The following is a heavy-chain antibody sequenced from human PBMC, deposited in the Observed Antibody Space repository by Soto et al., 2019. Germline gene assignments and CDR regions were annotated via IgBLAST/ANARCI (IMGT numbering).Heavy chain of an antibody. CDR3: AKAGRGHSYSYYYDC. V-gene: IGHV3-23*01. J-gene: IGHJ4*02. CDR1: GLTSASYA. CDR2: ISGSGDTT. D-gene: IGHD5-18*01. Sequence: GGSLRLSCAASGLTSASYAMSWVRQAPGKGLEWVSAISGSGDTTYHADSVKGRFTISRDNSRNMLYLQLNSLRAEDTAVYYCAKAGRGHSYSYYYDCWGQGTLVTVSS.